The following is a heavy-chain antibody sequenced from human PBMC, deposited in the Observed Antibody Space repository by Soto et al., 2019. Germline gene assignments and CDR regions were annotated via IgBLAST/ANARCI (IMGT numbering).Heavy chain of an antibody. Sequence: SVKRTCGNSGCRCTIYTMSWFRQAPGKGLEWVSAINNGGTPYYTNSVKGRFTISRDSFKKTLSLQMANLGVEDTAIYHCAKEGKEAAFDLWGPGTMVTVSS. CDR1: GCRCTIYT. CDR2: INNGGTP. CDR3: AKEGKEAAFDL. J-gene: IGHJ3*01. V-gene: IGHV3-23*01.